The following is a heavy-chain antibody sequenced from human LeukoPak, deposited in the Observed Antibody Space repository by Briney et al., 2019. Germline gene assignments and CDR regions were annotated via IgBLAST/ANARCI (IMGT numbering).Heavy chain of an antibody. CDR3: ARGRGGSSGWWY. V-gene: IGHV4-34*01. Sequence: SETLSLTCAVYGGSFSGYFWSWIRQPPGKGLEWIGEINHSGSTNYNPSLKSRVTISVDTSKNQFSLKLSSVTAADTAVYYCARGRGGSSGWWYWGQGTLVTVSS. J-gene: IGHJ4*02. CDR2: INHSGST. CDR1: GGSFSGYF. D-gene: IGHD6-19*01.